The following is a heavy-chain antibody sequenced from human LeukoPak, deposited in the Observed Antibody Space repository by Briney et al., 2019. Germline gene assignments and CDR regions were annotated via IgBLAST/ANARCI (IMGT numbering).Heavy chain of an antibody. J-gene: IGHJ4*02. CDR3: AIAVAGTTLDY. Sequence: PSETLFLTCTVSGGSISSYYWSWIRQPPGKGLEWIGYIYYSGSPNYKPSLKSRMTISLDTSKNQFSLKLSSVTAADTAVYYCAIAVAGTTLDYWGQGTLVTVSS. CDR1: GGSISSYY. V-gene: IGHV4-59*08. D-gene: IGHD6-19*01. CDR2: IYYSGSP.